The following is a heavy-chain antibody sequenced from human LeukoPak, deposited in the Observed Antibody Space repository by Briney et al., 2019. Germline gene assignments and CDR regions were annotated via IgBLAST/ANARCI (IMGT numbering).Heavy chain of an antibody. CDR1: GYTFTSYG. D-gene: IGHD3-22*01. CDR2: ISAYNGNT. CDR3: AREGYYDSSGLLGPPRDYGMDV. V-gene: IGHV1-18*01. J-gene: IGHJ6*02. Sequence: ASVKVSCKASGYTFTSYGISWVRQAPGQGLEWMGWISAYNGNTNYAQKLQGRVTMTTDTSTSTAYMELRSLRSDDTAMYYCAREGYYDSSGLLGPPRDYGMDVWGQGTTVTVSS.